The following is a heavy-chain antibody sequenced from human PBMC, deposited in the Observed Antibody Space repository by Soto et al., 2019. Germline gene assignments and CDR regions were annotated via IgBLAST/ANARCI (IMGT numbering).Heavy chain of an antibody. Sequence: GGSLRLSCAASGFTVSSNYMSWVRQAPGKGLEWVSVIYSGGSTYYADSVKGRFTISRDNSKNTLYLQMNSLRAEDTAVYYCARGRGIVVVPAAPDGQGRLDDLRSSYGMDVWGQGTTVTVSS. J-gene: IGHJ6*02. CDR1: GFTVSSNY. CDR3: ARGRGIVVVPAAPDGQGRLDDLRSSYGMDV. CDR2: IYSGGST. V-gene: IGHV3-66*01. D-gene: IGHD2-2*01.